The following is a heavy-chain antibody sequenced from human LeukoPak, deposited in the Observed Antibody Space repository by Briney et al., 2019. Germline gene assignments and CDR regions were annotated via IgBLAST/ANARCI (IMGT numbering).Heavy chain of an antibody. CDR3: ARKQNYYFDY. V-gene: IGHV4-34*01. J-gene: IGHJ4*02. D-gene: IGHD1-7*01. CDR2: INHSGST. CDR1: GGSFSGYY. Sequence: SETLPLTCAVYGGSFSGYYWSWIRQPPGKGLEWIGEINHSGSTNYNPSLKSRVTISVDTSKNQFSLKLSSVTAADTAVYYCARKQNYYFDYWGQGTLVAVSS.